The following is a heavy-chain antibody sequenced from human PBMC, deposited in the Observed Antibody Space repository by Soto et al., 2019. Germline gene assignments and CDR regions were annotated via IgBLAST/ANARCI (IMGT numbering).Heavy chain of an antibody. Sequence: QVQLVQSGAEVKKPGASVKVSCKSSGYTFTDYYTHWVRQAPGQGLEWMGQIDPSGDNTNYAQKFQGRVTMARDTSTSTVDMELSSLRSEDTAVYYCARGRSGSYWEDVFDIWGQGTMVTVSP. V-gene: IGHV1-46*01. CDR2: IDPSGDNT. J-gene: IGHJ3*02. CDR3: ARGRSGSYWEDVFDI. CDR1: GYTFTDYY. D-gene: IGHD1-26*01.